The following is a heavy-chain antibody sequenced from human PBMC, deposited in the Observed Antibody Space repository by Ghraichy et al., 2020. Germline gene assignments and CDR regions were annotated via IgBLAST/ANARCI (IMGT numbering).Heavy chain of an antibody. CDR2: IYSSGNT. J-gene: IGHJ6*02. V-gene: IGHV4-31*03. Sequence: SQTLSLTCSVSGASISSGGYHWNWIRQHPGKGLEWIGTIYSSGNTHYSPSLESRVTISIDSSKNQFSLTLKSLTAADTAVYYCARTPPATGYGMDVWGQGTTVTVSS. CDR1: GASISSGGYH. CDR3: ARTPPATGYGMDV. D-gene: IGHD1-1*01.